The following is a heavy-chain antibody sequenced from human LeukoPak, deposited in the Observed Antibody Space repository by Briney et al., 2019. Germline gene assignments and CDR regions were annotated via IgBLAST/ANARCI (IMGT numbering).Heavy chain of an antibody. V-gene: IGHV3-7*01. CDR1: GFTFSSDW. D-gene: IGHD3-22*01. J-gene: IGHJ4*02. CDR2: IKQDVSEK. CDR3: ARAKYYYDSSGYYGFDY. Sequence: GGSLRLSCAASGFTFSSDWMSWGRRAPGKGLEWVADIKQDVSEKYYVDSVKGRFTISRDNDKNSLYLQINSLRAEDTAVYYCARAKYYYDSSGYYGFDYWGQGTLVTVSS.